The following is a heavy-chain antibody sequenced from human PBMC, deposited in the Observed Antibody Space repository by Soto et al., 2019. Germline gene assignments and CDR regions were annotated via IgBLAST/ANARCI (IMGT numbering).Heavy chain of an antibody. CDR3: ARDSLGETDIVAVTDIGDKWFDP. J-gene: IGHJ5*02. Sequence: GGSLRLSCAASGFTFSSYAMHWVRQAPGKGLEWVAVISYDGSNKYYADSVKGRFTISRDNSKNTLYLQMNSLRAEDTAVYYCARDSLGETDIVAVTDIGDKWFDPWGQGTLVPVSS. CDR2: ISYDGSNK. V-gene: IGHV3-30-3*01. D-gene: IGHD2-21*02. CDR1: GFTFSSYA.